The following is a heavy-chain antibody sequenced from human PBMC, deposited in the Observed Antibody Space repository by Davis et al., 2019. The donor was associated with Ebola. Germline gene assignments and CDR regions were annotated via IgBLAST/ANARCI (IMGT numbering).Heavy chain of an antibody. CDR2: INPNSGGT. CDR3: ARVPVGYSQYYYYYYGMDV. D-gene: IGHD5-18*01. Sequence: AASVKVSCKASGCTFSSYAISWVRQAPGQGLKWMGWINPNSGGTNYAQKFQGWVTMTRDTSISTAYMELSRLRSDDTAVYYCARVPVGYSQYYYYYYGMDVWGQGTTVTVSS. V-gene: IGHV1-2*04. J-gene: IGHJ6*02. CDR1: GCTFSSYA.